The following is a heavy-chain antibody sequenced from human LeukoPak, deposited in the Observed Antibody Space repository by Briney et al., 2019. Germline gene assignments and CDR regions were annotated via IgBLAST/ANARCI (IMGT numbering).Heavy chain of an antibody. CDR3: ARGLVVRGVINS. D-gene: IGHD3-10*01. J-gene: IGHJ4*02. Sequence: GESLKISCKVSGYSFTSYWISWVRQMPGKGLEWMGRIDPSDSYTNYSPSFQGHVTISADKSISTAYLQWSSLKASDTAMYYCARGLVVRGVINSWGQGTLVTVSS. CDR1: GYSFTSYW. CDR2: IDPSDSYT. V-gene: IGHV5-10-1*01.